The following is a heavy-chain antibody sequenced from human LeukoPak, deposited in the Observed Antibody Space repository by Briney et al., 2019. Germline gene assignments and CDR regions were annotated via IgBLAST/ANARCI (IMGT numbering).Heavy chain of an antibody. D-gene: IGHD5-24*01. CDR1: GGSIHNNY. CDR3: ARAGRDPYFDY. J-gene: IGHJ4*02. V-gene: IGHV4-59*08. CDR2: MYSSGKS. Sequence: PSETLSPTCTVSGGSIHNNYWSWIRQPPGKGLEWIGSMYSSGKSDYSPSLKNRVTMSIDTSKNQFSLKLTSVTAADTAVYFCARAGRDPYFDYWGQGTLVTVSS.